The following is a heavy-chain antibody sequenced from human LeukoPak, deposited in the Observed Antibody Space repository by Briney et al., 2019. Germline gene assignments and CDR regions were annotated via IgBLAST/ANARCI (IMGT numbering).Heavy chain of an antibody. CDR1: GGSISSAGYY. CDR3: AAYGLGSSRRFDP. D-gene: IGHD3-10*01. Sequence: SQTLSLTCTVSGGSISSAGYYWTWIRQHPGKGLEWIGYIYYSGSTYYSPSLKSRVTISLDTSKNQFSLNLSSVTAADTAVYYCAAYGLGSSRRFDPWGQGTLVTVPS. CDR2: IYYSGST. V-gene: IGHV4-31*03. J-gene: IGHJ5*02.